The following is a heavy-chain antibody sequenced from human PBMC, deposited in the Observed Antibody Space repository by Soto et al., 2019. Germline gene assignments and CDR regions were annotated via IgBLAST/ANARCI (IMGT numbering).Heavy chain of an antibody. CDR2: IVPIFGA. J-gene: IGHJ6*02. D-gene: IGHD3-22*01. CDR3: ARGGSDYEGSGYYQGHV. CDR1: GGTFSNYG. V-gene: IGHV1-69*12. Sequence: QVQLVQSGAEVKKPGSSVKVSCKSSGGTFSNYGFSWVRQAPGQGLECMGVIVPIFGAEHPQKFQGRVTLTEDESTNTVFMGLRGLRSEDTAVYYCARGGSDYEGSGYYQGHVWGQGTTFTVSS.